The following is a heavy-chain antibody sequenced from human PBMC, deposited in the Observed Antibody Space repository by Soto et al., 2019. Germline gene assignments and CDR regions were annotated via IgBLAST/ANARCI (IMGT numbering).Heavy chain of an antibody. J-gene: IGHJ4*02. Sequence: GGSLRLSCAASGFTFSSYGMHWVRQAPGKGLEWVAVISYDGSNKYYADSVKGRFTISRDNSKNTLYLQMNSLRAEDTAVYYCAMGGRRITMIVVERYWGQGTLVTVSS. V-gene: IGHV3-30*03. CDR3: AMGGRRITMIVVERY. CDR1: GFTFSSYG. D-gene: IGHD3-22*01. CDR2: ISYDGSNK.